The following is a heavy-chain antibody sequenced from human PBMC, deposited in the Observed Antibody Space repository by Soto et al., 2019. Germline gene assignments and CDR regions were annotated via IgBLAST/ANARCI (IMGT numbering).Heavy chain of an antibody. CDR3: AREGYIHDWFDP. J-gene: IGHJ5*02. CDR2: INPNSGGT. CDR1: GYTFTGYY. D-gene: IGHD5-18*01. Sequence: GASVKVSCRASGYTFTGYYMHWVRQAPGQGLEWMGWINPNSGGTNYAQKFQGWVTMTRDTSISTAYMELSRLRSDDTAVYYCAREGYIHDWFDPWGQGTLVTVSS. V-gene: IGHV1-2*04.